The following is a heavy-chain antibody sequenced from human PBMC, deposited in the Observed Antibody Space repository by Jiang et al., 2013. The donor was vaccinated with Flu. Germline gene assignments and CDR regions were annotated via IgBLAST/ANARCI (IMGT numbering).Heavy chain of an antibody. CDR3: ARAHGDYSNFGLGDYYYYGMDV. J-gene: IGHJ6*02. V-gene: IGHV3-53*02. CDR1: GFTVSSNY. D-gene: IGHD4-11*01. Sequence: VQLVETGGGLIQPGGSLRLSCAASGFTVSSNYMSWVRQAPGKGLEWVSVIYSGGSTYYADSVKGRFTISRDNSKNTLYLQMNSLRAEDTAVYYCARAHGDYSNFGLGDYYYYGMDVWGQGTTVTVAS. CDR2: IYSGGST.